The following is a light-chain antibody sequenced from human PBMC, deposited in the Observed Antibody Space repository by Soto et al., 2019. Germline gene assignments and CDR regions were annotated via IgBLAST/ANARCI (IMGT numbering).Light chain of an antibody. Sequence: QSVLTQPASVSGSPGQSITISCTGTSSDVGGYNYVSWYQQHPGKAPKLMIYDVSNRTSGVSNRFSGSKSGNTASLTISGLQAEDDADYYCSSYTSSSTRVFGTGTKLTVL. V-gene: IGLV2-14*01. CDR2: DVS. CDR1: SSDVGGYNY. J-gene: IGLJ1*01. CDR3: SSYTSSSTRV.